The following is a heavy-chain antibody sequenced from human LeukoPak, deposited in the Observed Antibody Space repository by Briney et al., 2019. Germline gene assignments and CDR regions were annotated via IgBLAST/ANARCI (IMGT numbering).Heavy chain of an antibody. Sequence: GGSLRLSCAASGFTFSSYAMSWVRQAPGKGLEWVSSISGNVGNTYYADSVKGRFTISRDNSKNTLYLQMNSLRAEDTAVYYCAKDSEDEGIVVVILDYWGQGTLVTVSS. V-gene: IGHV3-23*01. CDR3: AKDSEDEGIVVVILDY. J-gene: IGHJ4*02. CDR2: ISGNVGNT. CDR1: GFTFSSYA. D-gene: IGHD3-22*01.